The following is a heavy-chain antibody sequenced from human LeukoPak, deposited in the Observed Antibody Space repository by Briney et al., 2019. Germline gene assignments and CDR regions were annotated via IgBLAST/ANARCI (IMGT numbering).Heavy chain of an antibody. V-gene: IGHV3-21*01. CDR1: GFTFSSYS. CDR2: ISSSSSYI. Sequence: GGSLRLSCAASGFTFSSYSMNWVRQAPGKGLEWVSSISSSSSYIYYADSVKGRFTISRDNAKNSLYLQMNSLRAEDTAVYYCARDAEPYYYDSSGYYGYWGQGTLVTVSS. CDR3: ARDAEPYYYDSSGYYGY. D-gene: IGHD3-22*01. J-gene: IGHJ4*02.